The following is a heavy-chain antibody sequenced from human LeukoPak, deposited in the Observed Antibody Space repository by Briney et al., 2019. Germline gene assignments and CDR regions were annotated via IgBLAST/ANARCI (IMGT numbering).Heavy chain of an antibody. Sequence: GGSLRLSCAASEFTFSSYAMHWVRQAPGKGLEWVAVISYDGSNKYYAESVKGRFTISRDNSKNTLYLQMDSLRAEDTAVYYCARRYSNTWYYFDSWGQGTLVTVSS. CDR2: ISYDGSNK. CDR3: ARRYSNTWYYFDS. CDR1: EFTFSSYA. J-gene: IGHJ4*02. V-gene: IGHV3-30-3*01. D-gene: IGHD1-26*01.